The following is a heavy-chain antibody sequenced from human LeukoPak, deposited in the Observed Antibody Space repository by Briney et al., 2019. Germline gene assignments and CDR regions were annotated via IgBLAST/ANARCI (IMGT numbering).Heavy chain of an antibody. CDR1: GYTFTSYA. D-gene: IGHD3-9*01. CDR3: ATDRGYYDILTGYYTLDY. Sequence: ASVKVSCKASGYTFTSYAMNWVRQAPGQGLEWMGGFDPEDGETIYAQKFQGRVTMTEDTSTDTAYMELSSLRSEDTAVYYCATDRGYYDILTGYYTLDYWGQGTLVTVSS. V-gene: IGHV1-24*01. J-gene: IGHJ4*02. CDR2: FDPEDGET.